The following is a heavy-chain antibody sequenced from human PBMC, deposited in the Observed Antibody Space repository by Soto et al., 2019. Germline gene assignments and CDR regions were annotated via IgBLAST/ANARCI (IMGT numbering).Heavy chain of an antibody. V-gene: IGHV1-69*01. CDR1: GGTFSSYA. Sequence: QVQLVQSGAEVKKPGSSVKVSCKASGGTFSSYAISWVRQAPGQGLEWMGGIIPIFGTASYAQKFQGRVTITADESASTAYMELSSLRSEDTAVYYCARAHIAAAGVSYWGQGTLVTVSS. CDR2: IIPIFGTA. D-gene: IGHD6-13*01. J-gene: IGHJ4*02. CDR3: ARAHIAAAGVSY.